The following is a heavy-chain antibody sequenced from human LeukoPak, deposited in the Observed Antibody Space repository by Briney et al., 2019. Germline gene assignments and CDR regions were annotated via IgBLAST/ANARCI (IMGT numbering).Heavy chain of an antibody. Sequence: GGSLRLSCAASGFTFSSYSMNWVRQAPGKGLEWVSSISSSSSYIHYADSVKGRFTISRDNAKNSLYLQMNSLRAEDTAVYYCARDLPMAGMDVWGQGTTVTVPS. CDR2: ISSSSSYI. CDR3: ARDLPMAGMDV. CDR1: GFTFSSYS. J-gene: IGHJ6*02. D-gene: IGHD5-24*01. V-gene: IGHV3-21*01.